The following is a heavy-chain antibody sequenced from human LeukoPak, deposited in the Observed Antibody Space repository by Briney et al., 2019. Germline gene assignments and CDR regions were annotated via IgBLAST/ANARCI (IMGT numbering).Heavy chain of an antibody. CDR1: GGSIRSSSYY. V-gene: IGHV4-39*01. D-gene: IGHD6-19*01. Sequence: PSETLSLTCTVSGGSIRSSSYYWGWIRQPPGKGLEWIGSIYYSGSTYYNASLKSRGTISVDTSKNQFSLKLNSVTAADTAVYFCARQVVAVAGNRSGPVDYWGQGTLVTVSS. CDR3: ARQVVAVAGNRSGPVDY. J-gene: IGHJ4*02. CDR2: IYYSGST.